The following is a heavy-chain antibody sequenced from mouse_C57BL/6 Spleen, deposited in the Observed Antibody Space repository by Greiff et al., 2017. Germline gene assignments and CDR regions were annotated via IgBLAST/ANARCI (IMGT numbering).Heavy chain of an antibody. D-gene: IGHD1-1*01. Sequence: VQLQQPGAELVKPGASVKVSCKASGYTFTSYWMHWVKQRPGQGLEWIGRIYPSDSDTNYNQKFKGKATLTEDKSSSTAYMQLSSLTSEDSAVYYCAMKGLTTVVEYFGVWGTGTTVTVSS. CDR3: AMKGLTTVVEYFGV. CDR2: IYPSDSDT. CDR1: GYTFTSYW. V-gene: IGHV1-74*01. J-gene: IGHJ1*03.